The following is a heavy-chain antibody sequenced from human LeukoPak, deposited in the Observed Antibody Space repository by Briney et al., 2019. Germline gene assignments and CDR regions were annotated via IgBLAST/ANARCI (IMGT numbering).Heavy chain of an antibody. D-gene: IGHD3-9*01. CDR2: ISSSDSTI. V-gene: IGHV3-48*03. CDR1: GFTFSSYE. Sequence: GGSLRLSCAASGFTFSSYEMHWVRQAPGKGLEWVSYISSSDSTIYYADSVKGRFTISRDNAKNSLYLQMNSLRAEDTAVYYCARGGFDWLLFNYYYYMDVWGKGTTVTISS. J-gene: IGHJ6*03. CDR3: ARGGFDWLLFNYYYYMDV.